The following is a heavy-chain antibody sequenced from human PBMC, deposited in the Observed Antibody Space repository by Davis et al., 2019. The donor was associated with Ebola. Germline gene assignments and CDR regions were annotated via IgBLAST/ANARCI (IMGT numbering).Heavy chain of an antibody. D-gene: IGHD6-19*01. Sequence: GESLKISCAASGFTFSSYGMHWVRQAPGKGLEWVAVISYDGSNKYYADSVKGRFTISRDNSKNTLYLQMNSLRAEDTAVYYCAKDTLLGIAVAGHYFDYWGQGTLVTVSS. V-gene: IGHV3-30*18. J-gene: IGHJ4*02. CDR3: AKDTLLGIAVAGHYFDY. CDR2: ISYDGSNK. CDR1: GFTFSSYG.